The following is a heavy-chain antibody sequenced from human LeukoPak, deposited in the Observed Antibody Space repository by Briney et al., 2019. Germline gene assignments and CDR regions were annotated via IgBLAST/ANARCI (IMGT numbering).Heavy chain of an antibody. CDR2: ISYDGSNK. CDR1: GFTFGDYA. D-gene: IGHD1-1*01. Sequence: GGSLRLSCTASGFTFGDYAMSWVRQAPGKGLEWVAVISYDGSNKYYADSVEGRFTISRDNSKNTLYLQMNSLRAEDTTVYYCARDTWNFDYWGQGTLVTVSS. V-gene: IGHV3-30*04. J-gene: IGHJ4*02. CDR3: ARDTWNFDY.